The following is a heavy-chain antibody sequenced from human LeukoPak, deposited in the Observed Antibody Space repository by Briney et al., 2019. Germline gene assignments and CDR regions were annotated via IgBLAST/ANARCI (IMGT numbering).Heavy chain of an antibody. CDR1: GYTFTGHY. CDR2: INPNTSVT. J-gene: IGHJ4*02. V-gene: IGHV1-2*02. CDR3: ARGPSDYTWAWFDY. D-gene: IGHD4-11*01. Sequence: GASVKVSCKASGYTFTGHYVHWLRQAPGQGLEWMAWINPNTSVTNFAQKFQGRVTLTRDTSISTAYMDLSSLTSEDTAVYYCARGPSDYTWAWFDYWGQGTLVTVSS.